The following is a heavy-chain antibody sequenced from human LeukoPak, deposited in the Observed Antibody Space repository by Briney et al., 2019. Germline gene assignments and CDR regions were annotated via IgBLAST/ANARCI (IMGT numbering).Heavy chain of an antibody. CDR1: GDSISSSNYF. CDR3: ARQTGSGLFSLP. J-gene: IGHJ4*02. D-gene: IGHD3-10*01. CDR2: INYSGTA. V-gene: IGHV4-39*01. Sequence: NTSETLSLTCTVSGDSISSSNYFWVWVRQPPGKGLEWITSINYSGTAYYNPSLKSRVTISVDTSTNQFSLTLRSVTAADTAVYYCARQTGSGLFSLPGGQGTLVTVSS.